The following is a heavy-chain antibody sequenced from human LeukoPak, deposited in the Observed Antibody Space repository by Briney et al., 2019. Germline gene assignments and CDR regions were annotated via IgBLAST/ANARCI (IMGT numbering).Heavy chain of an antibody. CDR1: GFTFTTYA. V-gene: IGHV3-23*01. D-gene: IGHD6-19*01. J-gene: IGHJ3*01. Sequence: GGSLRLSCAASGFTFTTYAINWVRQAPGKGLEWVSGISGGGDKAFYADSVNGRFTISRDNSKNTVSLQMSSLRAEDTALYYCAKDLALAGTGGGFDVWGQGTRVAVSS. CDR2: ISGGGDKA. CDR3: AKDLALAGTGGGFDV.